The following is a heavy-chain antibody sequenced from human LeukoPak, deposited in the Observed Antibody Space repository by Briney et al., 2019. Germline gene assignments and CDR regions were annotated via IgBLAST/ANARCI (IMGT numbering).Heavy chain of an antibody. Sequence: PGRSLRLSCAASGFTLSSYAMHWVRQAPGKGLEWVAVISYDGSNKYYADSVKGRFTISRDNSKNTLYLQMNSLRAEDTAVYYCASTSSPGYSSGWFGEVDYWGQGTLVTVSS. D-gene: IGHD6-19*01. CDR1: GFTLSSYA. CDR2: ISYDGSNK. V-gene: IGHV3-30-3*01. J-gene: IGHJ4*02. CDR3: ASTSSPGYSSGWFGEVDY.